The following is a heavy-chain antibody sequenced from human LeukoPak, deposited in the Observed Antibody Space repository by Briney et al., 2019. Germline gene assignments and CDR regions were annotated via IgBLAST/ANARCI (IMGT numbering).Heavy chain of an antibody. J-gene: IGHJ4*02. D-gene: IGHD5-18*01. CDR3: AKGARGYSYGPDDY. Sequence: PGGSLRLSCAASGFTFSNAWMSWVRQAPGKGLEWVSDISGSGGSTYYADSVKGRFTISRDNSKNTLYLQMNSLRAEDTAVYYCAKGARGYSYGPDDYWGQGTLVTVSS. CDR1: GFTFSNAW. CDR2: ISGSGGST. V-gene: IGHV3-23*01.